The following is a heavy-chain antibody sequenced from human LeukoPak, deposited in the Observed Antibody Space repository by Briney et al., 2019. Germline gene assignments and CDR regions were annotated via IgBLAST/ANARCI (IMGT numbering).Heavy chain of an antibody. D-gene: IGHD2-2*01. CDR1: GGSFSGYY. CDR2: INHSGST. J-gene: IGHJ4*02. V-gene: IGHV4-34*01. CDR3: ARGRGYCSSTSCYARHFDY. Sequence: SETLSLTCAVYGGSFSGYYWSWVRQPPGKGLEWIGEINHSGSTNYNPSLKSRVTISVHTSKNQFSLKLSSVTAADTAVYYCARGRGYCSSTSCYARHFDYWGQGTLVTVSS.